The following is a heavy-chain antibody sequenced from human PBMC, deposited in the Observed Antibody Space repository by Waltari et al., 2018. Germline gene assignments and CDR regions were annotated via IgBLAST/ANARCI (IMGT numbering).Heavy chain of an antibody. J-gene: IGHJ4*02. D-gene: IGHD1-26*01. CDR3: ARRPLSRAGATDY. CDR1: GGSFSGYY. CDR2: INHSGST. V-gene: IGHV4-34*01. Sequence: QVQLQQWGAGLLKPSETLSLTCAVYGGSFSGYYWSWIRQPPGKGLEWIGEINHSGSTNYIPSRKSRVTISVDTSKNQFSLKLSSVTAADTAVYYCARRPLSRAGATDYWGQGTLVTVSS.